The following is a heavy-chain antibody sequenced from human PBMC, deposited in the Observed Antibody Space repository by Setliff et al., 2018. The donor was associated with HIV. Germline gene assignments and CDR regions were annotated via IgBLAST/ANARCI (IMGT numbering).Heavy chain of an antibody. V-gene: IGHV4-38-2*02. CDR3: TREGPRITGTGGAFDT. CDR1: GSSISSGYF. CDR2: IHHSGNT. Sequence: PSETLSLTCAVSGSSISSGYFWGWVRQPPGEGLEWIANIHHSGNTYYNPSLKSRVTISVETSTNQFSPKLNSVTATDTAVYYCTREGPRITGTGGAFDTWGQGTMVTVSS. J-gene: IGHJ3*02. D-gene: IGHD1-20*01.